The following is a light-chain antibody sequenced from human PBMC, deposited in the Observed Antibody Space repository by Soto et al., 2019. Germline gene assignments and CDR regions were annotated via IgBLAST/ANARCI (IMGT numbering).Light chain of an antibody. Sequence: QSALTQPASVSGSPGQSITISCTGTSSDVGGYNYVSWYQQHPGKAPKLMIYDVSNRPSGVSNHFSGSKSGNTASLTISGLQAEDEADYYCSSYTSNSTPDVVFGGGTKLTVL. V-gene: IGLV2-14*01. CDR1: SSDVGGYNY. CDR2: DVS. CDR3: SSYTSNSTPDVV. J-gene: IGLJ2*01.